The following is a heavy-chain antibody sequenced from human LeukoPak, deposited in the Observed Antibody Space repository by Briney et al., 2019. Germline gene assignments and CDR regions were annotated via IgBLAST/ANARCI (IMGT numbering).Heavy chain of an antibody. D-gene: IGHD4-17*01. CDR3: ATGGTTVTTFDY. CDR2: ISGSGGST. Sequence: ETLSLTCTVSGGSINSGGYYWSWVRQAPGKGLEWVSAISGSGGSTYYADSVKGRFTISRDNSKNTLYLQMNSLRAEDTAVYYCATGGTTVTTFDYWGQGTLVTVSS. CDR1: GGSINSGGYY. J-gene: IGHJ4*02. V-gene: IGHV3-23*01.